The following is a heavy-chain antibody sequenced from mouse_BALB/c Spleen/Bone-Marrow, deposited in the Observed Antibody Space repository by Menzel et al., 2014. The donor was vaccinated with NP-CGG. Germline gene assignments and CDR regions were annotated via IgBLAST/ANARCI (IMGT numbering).Heavy chain of an antibody. Sequence: QVQLQQSGAELVKPGASVKLSCKASGYTFTTYWMHWVRLRPGQGLDWIGEINPSSGGTYYNEKFRRKATLTVDKSSSTAYMQLSSLTSADSAVYYCTIEYGITTKDYHALDYWPPGTSVTVSS. CDR3: TIEYGITTKDYHALDY. J-gene: IGHJ4*01. V-gene: IGHV1S16*01. CDR2: INPSSGGT. CDR1: GYTFTTYW. D-gene: IGHD2-4*01.